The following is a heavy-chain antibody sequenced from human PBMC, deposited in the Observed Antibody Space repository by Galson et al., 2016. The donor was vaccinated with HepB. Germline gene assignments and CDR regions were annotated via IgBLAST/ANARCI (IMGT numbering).Heavy chain of an antibody. J-gene: IGHJ6*02. CDR1: GFIVSSYH. Sequence: SLRLSCAASGFIVSSYHINWVRQAPGKGLEWVSLINSGGSTYYADSVKGRFTSSRDNSKNTVYLQMNSLRVEDTAVYYCARDRQYSSSWPRRTYYYGMDLWGQGTLVAVAS. D-gene: IGHD6-13*01. CDR3: ARDRQYSSSWPRRTYYYGMDL. V-gene: IGHV3-66*01. CDR2: INSGGST.